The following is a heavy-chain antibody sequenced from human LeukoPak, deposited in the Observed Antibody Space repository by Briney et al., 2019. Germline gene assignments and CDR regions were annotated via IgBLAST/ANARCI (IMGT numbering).Heavy chain of an antibody. CDR1: TDSTKDYY. CDR3: ARYEVGSSWAQAFDI. CDR2: ISNIGST. D-gene: IGHD6-13*01. J-gene: IGHJ3*02. Sequence: KPSXXLXLTCTVSTDSTKDYYWNWIRQPPGKGLEWIGFISNIGSTNYNPSLRSPVTISIDTSKRQFSLKLSSVTAADTAVYYCARYEVGSSWAQAFDIWGQGTMVTVSS. V-gene: IGHV4-59*01.